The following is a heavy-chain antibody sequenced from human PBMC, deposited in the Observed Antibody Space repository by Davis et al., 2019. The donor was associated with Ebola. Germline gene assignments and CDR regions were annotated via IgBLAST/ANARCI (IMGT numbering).Heavy chain of an antibody. CDR3: ARLLLNTYYYYYGMDV. Sequence: PSETLSLTCAVYGGSFSGYYWSWIRQPPGKGLEWIGEINHSGSTNYNPSLKSRVTISVDTSKNQFSLKLSSVTAADTAVYYCARLLLNTYYYYYGMDVWGQGTTVTVSS. J-gene: IGHJ6*02. D-gene: IGHD2-15*01. CDR1: GGSFSGYY. CDR2: INHSGST. V-gene: IGHV4-34*01.